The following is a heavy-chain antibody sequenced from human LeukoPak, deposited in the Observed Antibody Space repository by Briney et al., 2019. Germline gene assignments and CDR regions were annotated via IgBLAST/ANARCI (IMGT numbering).Heavy chain of an antibody. CDR2: IIPSVDKA. V-gene: IGHV1-69*06. Sequence: SVKVSCKASGDTFSTYGLTWVRQAPGQGPEWLGGIIPSVDKAYYGQKVQGRLTITADKSTSTVYMELSSLTAEDTAVYYCARAPWVVGLTLIMNYMDLWGKGTTVTVSS. D-gene: IGHD1-26*01. CDR1: GDTFSTYG. J-gene: IGHJ6*03. CDR3: ARAPWVVGLTLIMNYMDL.